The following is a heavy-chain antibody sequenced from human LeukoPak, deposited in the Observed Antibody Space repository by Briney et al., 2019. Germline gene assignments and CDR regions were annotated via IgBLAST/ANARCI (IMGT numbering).Heavy chain of an antibody. Sequence: PGGSLRLSCAASGFTFSIYSMNWVRQAPGKGLEWVSSISSSSSYIYYADSVKGRFTISRDNAKNSLYLQMNSLRAEDTAVYYCARATQTDYYDSSGYSRPSGDWGQGTLVTVSS. D-gene: IGHD3-22*01. CDR1: GFTFSIYS. CDR2: ISSSSSYI. CDR3: ARATQTDYYDSSGYSRPSGD. V-gene: IGHV3-21*01. J-gene: IGHJ4*02.